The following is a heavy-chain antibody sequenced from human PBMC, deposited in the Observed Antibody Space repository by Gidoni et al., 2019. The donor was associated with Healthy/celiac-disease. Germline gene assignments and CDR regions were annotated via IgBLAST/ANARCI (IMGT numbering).Heavy chain of an antibody. CDR1: GFTFSDYY. Sequence: QLQLVESGGGLVKPGGSLRLSCAASGFTFSDYYMSWIRQAPVKGLEWVSYMSSSSSDTNYADSVKGRFTSSRDNAKNSLYRQMNSLRAEDTAVYYCARERGGQEGGSYDYWGQGTLVTVSS. V-gene: IGHV3-11*06. J-gene: IGHJ4*02. D-gene: IGHD1-26*01. CDR2: MSSSSSDT. CDR3: ARERGGQEGGSYDY.